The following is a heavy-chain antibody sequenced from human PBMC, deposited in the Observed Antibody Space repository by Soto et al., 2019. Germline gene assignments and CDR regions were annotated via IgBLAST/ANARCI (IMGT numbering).Heavy chain of an antibody. CDR1: GYTLTELS. V-gene: IGHV1-24*01. D-gene: IGHD6-13*01. CDR3: ARGGPTLRIAAAAPRFDP. J-gene: IGHJ5*02. Sequence: GASVKVSCKVSGYTLTELSMHWVRQAPGKGLEWMGGFDPEDGETIYAQKFKGRVTMTEDTSTDTAYMELSSLRSEDTAVYYCARGGPTLRIAAAAPRFDPWGQGTLVTVSS. CDR2: FDPEDGET.